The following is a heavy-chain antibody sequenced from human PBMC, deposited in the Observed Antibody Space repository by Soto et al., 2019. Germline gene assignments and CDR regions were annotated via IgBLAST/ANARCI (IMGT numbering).Heavy chain of an antibody. CDR1: GFTFSSYG. Sequence: GGSLRLSCAASGFTFSSYGMHWVRQAPGKGLEWVAVIWYDGSNKYYADSVKGRFTISRDNSKNTLYLQMNSLRAEDTAVYYCARDEKDTAMVTGYWGQGTLVTVSS. J-gene: IGHJ4*02. CDR2: IWYDGSNK. V-gene: IGHV3-33*01. D-gene: IGHD5-18*01. CDR3: ARDEKDTAMVTGY.